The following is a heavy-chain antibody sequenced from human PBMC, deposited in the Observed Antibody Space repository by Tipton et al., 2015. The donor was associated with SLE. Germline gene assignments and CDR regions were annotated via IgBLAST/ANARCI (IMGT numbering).Heavy chain of an antibody. CDR2: IYYSGST. D-gene: IGHD3-3*01. Sequence: TLSLTCTVSGGSISSSSYYWGWIRQPPGKGLEWIGSIYYSGSTYYNPSLKSRVTISVDTSKNQFSLKLSPVTAADTAAYYCARGGITIYYMDVWGKGTTFTVSS. CDR3: ARGGITIYYMDV. CDR1: GGSISSSSYY. V-gene: IGHV4-39*07. J-gene: IGHJ6*03.